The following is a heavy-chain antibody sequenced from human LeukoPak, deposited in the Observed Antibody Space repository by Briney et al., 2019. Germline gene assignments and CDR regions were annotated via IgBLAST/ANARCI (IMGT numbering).Heavy chain of an antibody. J-gene: IGHJ4*02. Sequence: ASVKVSCKASGYTFTSYGISWVRQAPGQGLEWMGWISAYNGNTNYAQKLQGRVTMSTDTSTSTAYMELSSLRSEDTAVYYCARAVLCGGDCYSDFDYWGQGTLVTVSS. CDR2: ISAYNGNT. CDR1: GYTFTSYG. V-gene: IGHV1-18*01. CDR3: ARAVLCGGDCYSDFDY. D-gene: IGHD2-21*02.